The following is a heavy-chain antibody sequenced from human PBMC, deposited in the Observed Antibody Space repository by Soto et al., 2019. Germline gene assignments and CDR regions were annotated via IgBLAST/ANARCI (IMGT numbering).Heavy chain of an antibody. J-gene: IGHJ5*02. V-gene: IGHV3-11*01. CDR3: ARLYGAPWGGFDP. D-gene: IGHD3-16*01. CDR2: ISNGGSTI. Sequence: QVQVVESGGGLVQPGGSLRLSCAASGFTVSNYYMSWIRQAPGKGLEWVSYISNGGSTIYYADSVKGRFTISRDNAKNSLYLQMNSLRAEAAAVYYCARLYGAPWGGFDPWGQGTLVTVSS. CDR1: GFTVSNYY.